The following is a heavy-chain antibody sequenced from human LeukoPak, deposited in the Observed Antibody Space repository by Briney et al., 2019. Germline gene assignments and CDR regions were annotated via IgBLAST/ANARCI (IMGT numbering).Heavy chain of an antibody. CDR2: IRYDGSNK. D-gene: IGHD5-18*01. V-gene: IGHV3-30*02. J-gene: IGHJ4*02. CDR1: GFTFDSYG. CDR3: AKDRGEYRYGSPDD. Sequence: GGSLRLSCAASGFTFDSYGMHWVRQAPGKGLEWVAFIRYDGSNKYYADSVKGRFTISRDNSKNTLYLQMSSLRAEDRAVYYCAKDRGEYRYGSPDDWGQGTLVTVSS.